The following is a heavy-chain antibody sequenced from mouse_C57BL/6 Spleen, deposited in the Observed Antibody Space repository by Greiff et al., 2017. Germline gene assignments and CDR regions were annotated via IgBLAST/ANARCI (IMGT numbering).Heavy chain of an antibody. Sequence: QVQLQQPGAELVMPGASVKLSCKASGYTFTSYWMHWVKQRPGQGLEWIGEIDPSDSYTNYNQKFKGKSTLTVDKSSSTAYMQLSSLTSEDSAVYYCARRGQAHYYAMDYWGQGTSVTVSS. CDR1: GYTFTSYW. J-gene: IGHJ4*01. D-gene: IGHD3-2*02. CDR2: IDPSDSYT. CDR3: ARRGQAHYYAMDY. V-gene: IGHV1-69*01.